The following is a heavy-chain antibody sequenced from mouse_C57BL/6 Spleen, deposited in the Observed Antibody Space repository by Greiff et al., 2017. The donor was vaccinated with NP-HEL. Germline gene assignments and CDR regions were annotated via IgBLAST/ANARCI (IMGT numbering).Heavy chain of an antibody. CDR3: ARLPYGYGGFDY. V-gene: IGHV1-54*01. Sequence: QVQLKESGAELVRPGTSVKVSCKASGYAFTNYLIEWVKQRPGQGLEWIGVINPGSGGTIYNEKFKGKATLTADKSSSTAYMQLSSLTSEDSAVYFCARLPYGYGGFDYWGQGTTLTVSS. CDR1: GYAFTNYL. CDR2: INPGSGGT. J-gene: IGHJ2*01. D-gene: IGHD2-2*01.